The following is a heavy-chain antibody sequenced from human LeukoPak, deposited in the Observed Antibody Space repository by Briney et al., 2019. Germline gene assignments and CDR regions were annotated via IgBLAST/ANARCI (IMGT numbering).Heavy chain of an antibody. D-gene: IGHD4-23*01. CDR1: GFSLSTSGMC. J-gene: IGHJ6*03. CDR3: ARMNGGNIGSYYYMDV. CDR2: IDWDDDK. V-gene: IGHV2-70*20. Sequence: SGPALVKPTQTLTLTGTFSGFSLSTSGMCVSWVRQPPGKALEWLALIDWDDDKYYSTSLKTRLTISKDTSKNQVVLTMTNMDPVDTATYYCARMNGGNIGSYYYMDVWGKGTTVTVSS.